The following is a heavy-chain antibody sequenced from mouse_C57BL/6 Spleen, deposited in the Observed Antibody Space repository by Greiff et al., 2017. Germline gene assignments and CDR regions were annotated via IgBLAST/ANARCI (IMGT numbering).Heavy chain of an antibody. CDR3: ARERGNWDYFDY. CDR2: ISDGGSYT. Sequence: EVNLVESGGGLVKPGGSLKLSCAASGFTFSSYAMSWVRQTPEKRLEWVATISDGGSYTYYPDNVKGRFTISRDNAKNNLYLQMSHLKSEDTAMYYCARERGNWDYFDYWGQGTTLTVSS. V-gene: IGHV5-4*01. D-gene: IGHD4-1*01. CDR1: GFTFSSYA. J-gene: IGHJ2*01.